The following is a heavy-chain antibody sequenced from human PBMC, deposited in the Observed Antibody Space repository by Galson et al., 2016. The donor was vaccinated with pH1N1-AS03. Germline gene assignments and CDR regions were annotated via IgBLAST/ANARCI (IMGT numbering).Heavy chain of an antibody. CDR1: GGTFGNYA. CDR2: IVPVFGTT. CDR3: TRDGAAHDSYYYGMDV. Sequence: SVKVSCKASGGTFGNYAVSWVRLAPGQGLEWLGAIVPVFGTTNYAQTFQGRLTITADASTSTANMERRGLRLDDTALYYCTRDGAAHDSYYYGMDVWGQGTTVTVSS. J-gene: IGHJ6*02. V-gene: IGHV1-69*13. D-gene: IGHD6-6*01.